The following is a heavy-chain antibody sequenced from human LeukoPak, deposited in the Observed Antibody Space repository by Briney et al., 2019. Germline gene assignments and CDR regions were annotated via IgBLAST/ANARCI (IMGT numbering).Heavy chain of an antibody. Sequence: SETLSLTCTVSGGSLSSYYWSWIRQPPGKELEWIGYIYYSGSTNYNPSLKSRVTISLDTSKNQFSLKVSPVTAADTAVYYWARLRNYYYMDVWGKGTTVTVSS. CDR3: ARLRNYYYMDV. J-gene: IGHJ6*03. CDR1: GGSLSSYY. CDR2: IYYSGST. V-gene: IGHV4-59*08. D-gene: IGHD1-14*01.